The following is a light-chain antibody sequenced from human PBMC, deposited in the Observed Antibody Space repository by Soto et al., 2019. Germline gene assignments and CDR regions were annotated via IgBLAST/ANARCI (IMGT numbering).Light chain of an antibody. CDR3: ASWGDSLNGPV. CDR2: SNN. Sequence: QSVLTQPPSVSATPGQRVTISCSGSSSNIGSNTVNWYQQLPGTAPKLLIYSNNQRPSGVPDRFSGSKSGTSASLAISGVQSEDEPDYYCASWGDSLNGPVFGGGTKLTVL. J-gene: IGLJ2*01. V-gene: IGLV1-44*01. CDR1: SSNIGSNT.